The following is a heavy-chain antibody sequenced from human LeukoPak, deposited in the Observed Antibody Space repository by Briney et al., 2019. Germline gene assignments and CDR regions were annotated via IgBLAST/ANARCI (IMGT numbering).Heavy chain of an antibody. Sequence: TSETLSLTCSVSGASISSGSNYWGWIRQPPGKTLEWIGSIYSSGSTYYNPSLKSRVIIIIDTPKNHFSLTLSSVTAADTAVYYCAREGVLGWQQLVRFSRPYDNWFDPWGQGTLVTVSS. J-gene: IGHJ5*02. D-gene: IGHD6-13*01. CDR3: AREGVLGWQQLVRFSRPYDNWFDP. CDR1: GASISSGSNY. V-gene: IGHV4-39*07. CDR2: IYSSGST.